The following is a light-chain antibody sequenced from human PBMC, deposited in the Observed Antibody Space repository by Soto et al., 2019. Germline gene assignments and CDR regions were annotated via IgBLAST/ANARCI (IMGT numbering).Light chain of an antibody. CDR2: DAS. CDR1: QSISSW. Sequence: DIQMTQSPSTLSASVGDRVTITFRASQSISSWLAWYQQKPGKAPKLLIYDASSLESGVPSRFSGSGAGAEFTLSISSLQPDYFASYYCQQYISYWTFGQGTKVDI. V-gene: IGKV1-5*01. CDR3: QQYISYWT. J-gene: IGKJ1*01.